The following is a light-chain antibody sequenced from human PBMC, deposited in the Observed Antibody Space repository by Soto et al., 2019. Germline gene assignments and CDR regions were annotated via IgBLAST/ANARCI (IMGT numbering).Light chain of an antibody. V-gene: IGKV3-11*01. CDR1: QRVVYS. CDR2: DVS. CDR3: QPRSGCPLV. Sequence: ESVYLRGRGILTISPGERTTLACLACQRVVYSLAWYRQRPGQSPRLLIYDVSSRGTGIRARFGGIGAGTGVTVTISSLGSEDIAAYYCQPRSGCPLVFGAGTKVDIK. J-gene: IGKJ4*01.